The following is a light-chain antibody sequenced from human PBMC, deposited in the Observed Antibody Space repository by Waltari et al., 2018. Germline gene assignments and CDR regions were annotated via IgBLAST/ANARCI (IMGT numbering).Light chain of an antibody. Sequence: ERVMTQSPATLSVSPGERATLYCRASQSVSTSLAWYQQKPGQAPRLLIYGASTRATGIPARFSGSGSGTEFTLTINSLQSDDFAVYYCTQYNSWPTFGGGTKVEIK. V-gene: IGKV3-15*01. CDR1: QSVSTS. J-gene: IGKJ4*01. CDR3: TQYNSWPT. CDR2: GAS.